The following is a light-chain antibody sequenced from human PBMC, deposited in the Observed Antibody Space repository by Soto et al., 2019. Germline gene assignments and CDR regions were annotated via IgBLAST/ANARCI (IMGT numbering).Light chain of an antibody. J-gene: IGLJ2*01. Sequence: QSALTRPASVSGSPGQSIIISCTGTSRDVGGYNLFSWYQQYPDKAPKLIIYEGTKRPSGVSNRFSGSWSGNTASLTISGLQAEDEADYYCCARADTSSVLFGGGTKVTVL. V-gene: IGLV2-23*01. CDR2: EGT. CDR1: SRDVGGYNL. CDR3: CARADTSSVL.